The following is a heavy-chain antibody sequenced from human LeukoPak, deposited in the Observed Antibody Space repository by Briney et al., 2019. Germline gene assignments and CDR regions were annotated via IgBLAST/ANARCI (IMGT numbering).Heavy chain of an antibody. CDR2: INHSGST. CDR3: ARTDSSGYYYQPRNTKKGGYYFDY. D-gene: IGHD3-22*01. V-gene: IGHV4-34*01. J-gene: IGHJ4*02. Sequence: PSETLSLTCAVYGGSFSGYYWSWIRQPPGKGLEWIGEINHSGSTNYNPSLKSRVTISVDTSKNQFSLKLSSVTAADTAVYYCARTDSSGYYYQPRNTKKGGYYFDYWGQGTLVTVSS. CDR1: GGSFSGYY.